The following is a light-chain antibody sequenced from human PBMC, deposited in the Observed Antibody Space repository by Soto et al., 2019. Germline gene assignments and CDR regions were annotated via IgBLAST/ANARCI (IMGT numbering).Light chain of an antibody. CDR2: EVT. Sequence: QSALAQPASVSWSPGQSITISCAGTRDDIGAYDYVSWYQQHPGNAPKLLVYEVTNRPSGVSDRFSGSKSGNTASLTISGLQAEDEDDYYCNSYTNSSAVVFGGGT. CDR3: NSYTNSSAVV. V-gene: IGLV2-14*01. CDR1: RDDIGAYDY. J-gene: IGLJ2*01.